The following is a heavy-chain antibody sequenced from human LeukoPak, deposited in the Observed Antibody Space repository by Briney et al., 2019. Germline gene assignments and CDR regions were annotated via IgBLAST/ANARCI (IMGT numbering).Heavy chain of an antibody. CDR1: GYSFTGYY. CDR3: ARASAVAGDLDYYYYYYMDV. V-gene: IGHV1-2*02. Sequence: ASVKVSCKTSGYSFTGYYIHWVRQAPGQGLEWMGWINPNSGGANYARKFQGRVTITRNTSISTAYMELSSLRSEDTAVYYCARASAVAGDLDYYYYYYMDVWGKGTTVTVSS. J-gene: IGHJ6*03. CDR2: INPNSGGA. D-gene: IGHD6-19*01.